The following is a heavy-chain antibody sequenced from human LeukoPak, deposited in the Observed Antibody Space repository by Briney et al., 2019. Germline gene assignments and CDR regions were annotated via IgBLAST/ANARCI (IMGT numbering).Heavy chain of an antibody. CDR2: INHSGST. V-gene: IGHV4-34*01. J-gene: IGHJ6*03. Sequence: KPSETLSLTCAVYGGSFSGYYWSWIRQPPGKGLEWIGEINHSGSTNYNPSLKSRVTISVDTSKNQFSLKLSSVTAADTAVYYCARQRVYPGYYYYYMDVWGKGTTVTVSS. CDR3: ARQRVYPGYYYYYMDV. CDR1: GGSFSGYY.